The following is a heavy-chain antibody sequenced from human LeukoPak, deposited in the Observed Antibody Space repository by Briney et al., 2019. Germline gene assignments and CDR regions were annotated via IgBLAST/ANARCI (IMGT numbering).Heavy chain of an antibody. CDR2: ISSSGSTI. V-gene: IGHV3-48*03. CDR3: ARGGYCSSTSCYAGRWFDP. Sequence: GGSLRLSCAASGFTFSSYEMNWVRQAPGKGLEWVSYISSSGSTIYYADSVKGRFTISRDNAKNSLYLQMNSLGAEDTAVYYCARGGYCSSTSCYAGRWFDPWGQGTLVTVSS. CDR1: GFTFSSYE. J-gene: IGHJ5*02. D-gene: IGHD2-2*01.